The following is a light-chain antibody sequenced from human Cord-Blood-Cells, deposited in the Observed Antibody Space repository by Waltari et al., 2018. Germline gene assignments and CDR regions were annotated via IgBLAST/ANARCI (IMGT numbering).Light chain of an antibody. Sequence: QPALTQPASVSGSPGQSITISCTGTSSDVGGYNYVSWDQQHPGKAPKLMIYDVSNRPSGVSNRFPGSKSGNTASLTISELQAEDEADYYCSSYTSSITVVFGGGTKLTVL. CDR1: SSDVGGYNY. CDR3: SSYTSSITVV. CDR2: DVS. V-gene: IGLV2-14*01. J-gene: IGLJ2*01.